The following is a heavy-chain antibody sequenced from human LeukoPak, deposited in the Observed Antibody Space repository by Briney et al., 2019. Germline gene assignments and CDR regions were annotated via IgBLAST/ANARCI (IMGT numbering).Heavy chain of an antibody. CDR2: MNPDTGNT. CDR1: GYAFTNYD. V-gene: IGHV1-8*01. CDR3: ARSPNRYYDIWTGYYSIWFDP. D-gene: IGHD3-9*01. Sequence: ASVKVSCKASGYAFTNYDINWVRQATGQGLEWLGWMNPDTGNTGSAQKFQGRVTMTRNTSISTAYMELSSLRSDDTAVYYCARSPNRYYDIWTGYYSIWFDPWGQGTLVTVSS. J-gene: IGHJ5*02.